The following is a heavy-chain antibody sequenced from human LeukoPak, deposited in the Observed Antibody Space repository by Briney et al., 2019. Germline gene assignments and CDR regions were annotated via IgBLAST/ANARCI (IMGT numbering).Heavy chain of an antibody. V-gene: IGHV3-33*01. CDR3: ARTVDRPNYYYYGMDV. CDR1: GFTFSSYG. CDR2: IWYDGSNK. Sequence: GRSLRLSCAASGFTFSSYGMHWVRQAPGKGLEWVALIWYDGSNKYYADSVKGRFTISRDNSKNTLFLQMNSLRTEDTAVYFCARTVDRPNYYYYGMDVWGQGTTVTVS. D-gene: IGHD3-9*01. J-gene: IGHJ6*02.